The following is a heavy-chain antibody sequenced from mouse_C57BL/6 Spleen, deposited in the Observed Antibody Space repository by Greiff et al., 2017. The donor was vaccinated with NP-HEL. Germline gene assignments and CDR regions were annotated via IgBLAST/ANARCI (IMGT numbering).Heavy chain of an antibody. CDR2: ISYSGST. V-gene: IGHV3-1*01. CDR3: ARDGYYGYFDV. D-gene: IGHD2-2*01. Sequence: EVQLQESGPGMVKPSQSLSLTCTVTGYSITSGYDWHWIRHFPGNKLEWMGYISYSGSTNYNPSLKSRISITHDTSKHHFFLKLNSVTTEDTATYYCARDGYYGYFDVWGTGTTVTVSS. J-gene: IGHJ1*03. CDR1: GYSITSGYD.